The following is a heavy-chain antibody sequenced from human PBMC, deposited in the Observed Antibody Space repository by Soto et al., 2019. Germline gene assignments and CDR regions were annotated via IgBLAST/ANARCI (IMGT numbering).Heavy chain of an antibody. CDR3: AKRGVTPPRVIYWYFDL. D-gene: IGHD4-4*01. CDR2: ISYDGSNK. Sequence: QVQLVESGGGVVQPGRSLRLSCAASGFTFSSYDMHWVRQAPGKGLEWVAVISYDGSNKYYANSVKGRFTISRDNSKNTLYLQMNSLRAEDTAVYYCAKRGVTPPRVIYWYFDLWGRGTLVTVSS. CDR1: GFTFSSYD. J-gene: IGHJ2*01. V-gene: IGHV3-30*18.